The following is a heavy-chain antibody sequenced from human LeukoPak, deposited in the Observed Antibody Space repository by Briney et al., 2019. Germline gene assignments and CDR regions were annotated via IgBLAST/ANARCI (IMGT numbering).Heavy chain of an antibody. V-gene: IGHV3-30-3*01. D-gene: IGHD3-3*01. Sequence: PGGSLRLSCAASGFTFSSYAMHWVRQAPGKGLEWVAVISYDGSNKYYADSVKGRFTISRDNSKNTLYLQMNSLRAEDTAVYYCATPRYKDFWSGYDLGCFDYWGQGTLVTVSS. CDR1: GFTFSSYA. J-gene: IGHJ4*02. CDR3: ATPRYKDFWSGYDLGCFDY. CDR2: ISYDGSNK.